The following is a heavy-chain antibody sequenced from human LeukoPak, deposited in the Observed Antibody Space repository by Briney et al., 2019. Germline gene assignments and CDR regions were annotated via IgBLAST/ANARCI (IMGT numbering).Heavy chain of an antibody. V-gene: IGHV3-23*01. Sequence: GGSLRLSCAASGFTFSSYAMSWVRQAPGKGLEWVSTITVSGGSTYYADSVKGRFTISRDNSKNTLDLQMNSLRAEDTAVHYCAKETGIAAAGTFYWGQGTLVTVSS. CDR1: GFTFSSYA. CDR2: ITVSGGST. D-gene: IGHD6-13*01. CDR3: AKETGIAAAGTFY. J-gene: IGHJ4*02.